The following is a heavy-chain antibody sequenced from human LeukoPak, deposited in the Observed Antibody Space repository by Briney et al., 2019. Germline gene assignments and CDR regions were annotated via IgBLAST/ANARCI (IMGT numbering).Heavy chain of an antibody. CDR1: GFTFSSYG. V-gene: IGHV3-33*01. CDR3: ARAGYSGRGMDV. D-gene: IGHD2-15*01. Sequence: GGSLSLSCAGSGFTFSSYGLHWVRQAPGKGLEWVAVIWYDGSNKYYADSVKGRFTISRDNSKNTLYLQMNSLRAEDTAVYYCARAGYSGRGMDVWGQGTTVTVSS. CDR2: IWYDGSNK. J-gene: IGHJ6*02.